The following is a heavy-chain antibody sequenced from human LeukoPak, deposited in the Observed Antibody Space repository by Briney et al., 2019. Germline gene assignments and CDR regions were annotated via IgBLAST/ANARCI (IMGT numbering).Heavy chain of an antibody. V-gene: IGHV4-34*01. CDR1: GGSFSNYY. J-gene: IGHJ6*03. CDR2: INDSGRT. D-gene: IGHD1-7*01. Sequence: SETLSLTCAVYGGSFSNYYWSWIRQPPGGGLEWIGEINDSGRTNYNPSLMSRVTVSVDTSKNQFPLRLTSVTATDTAVYYCARRWNYGRNYYIDVWGNGATVSVSS. CDR3: ARRWNYGRNYYIDV.